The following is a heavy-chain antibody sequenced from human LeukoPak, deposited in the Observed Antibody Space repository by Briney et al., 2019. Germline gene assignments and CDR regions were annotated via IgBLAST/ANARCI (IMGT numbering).Heavy chain of an antibody. Sequence: PGGSLRLSCAASGFTFSSYSMNWVRQAPGKGLAWVSSISSSSSDIYYADSVKGRFTISRDNAKNSLYLQMNSLRAEDTAVYYCARDPYYDSPRDAFDIWGQGTMVTVSS. CDR2: ISSSSSDI. D-gene: IGHD3-22*01. J-gene: IGHJ3*02. V-gene: IGHV3-21*01. CDR3: ARDPYYDSPRDAFDI. CDR1: GFTFSSYS.